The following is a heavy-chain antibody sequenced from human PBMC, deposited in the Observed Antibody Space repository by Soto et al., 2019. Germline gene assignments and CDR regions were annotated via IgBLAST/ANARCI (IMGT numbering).Heavy chain of an antibody. Sequence: PGGSLRLSCVASGFTFSNYNMNWVRQAPGKGLEWVSHISGTGVYIHYADAVKGRFTISRDNSRNTLFLQMDSLRADDTAVYFCAKGTSSEFLLSFDDWGHGTLVTVSS. CDR2: ISGTGVYI. J-gene: IGHJ4*01. CDR1: GFTFSNYN. V-gene: IGHV3-21*04. D-gene: IGHD3-10*01. CDR3: AKGTSSEFLLSFDD.